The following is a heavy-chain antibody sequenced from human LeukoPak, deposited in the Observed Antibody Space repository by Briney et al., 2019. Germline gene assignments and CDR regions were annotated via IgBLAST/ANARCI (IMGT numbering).Heavy chain of an antibody. Sequence: PGRSLRLSCAASGFTFSSYGMHWVRQAPGKGLEWVAVIWYDGSNKYYADSVKGRFTISRDNAKNSLYLQMNSLRAEDTAVYYCARAEGETPGTRGSFDYWGQGTLVTVSS. J-gene: IGHJ4*02. CDR3: ARAEGETPGTRGSFDY. CDR2: IWYDGSNK. CDR1: GFTFSSYG. V-gene: IGHV3-33*01. D-gene: IGHD2-8*01.